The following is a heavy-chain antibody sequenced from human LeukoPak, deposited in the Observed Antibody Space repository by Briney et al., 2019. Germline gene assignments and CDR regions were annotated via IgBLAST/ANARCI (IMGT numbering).Heavy chain of an antibody. D-gene: IGHD1-14*01. J-gene: IGHJ1*01. V-gene: IGHV3-74*01. CDR1: GFTFNNYG. CDR2: VNSEGSRT. CDR3: ARDAPTGRTKFEH. Sequence: GGSLRLSCAASGFTFNNYGIHWVRQAPGTGLVWVARVNSEGSRTTYADSVKGRFTISRDNAKNILYLQMRGLRAEDTAVYYCARDAPTGRTKFEHWGQGTLVTVSS.